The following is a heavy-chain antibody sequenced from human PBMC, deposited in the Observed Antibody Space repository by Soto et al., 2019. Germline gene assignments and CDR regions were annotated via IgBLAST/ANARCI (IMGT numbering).Heavy chain of an antibody. V-gene: IGHV4-31*03. Sequence: QVQLQESGPGLVKPSQTLSLTCTVSGGSISSGGYYWSWIRQHPGKGLEWIGYIYYSGSTYYNPSLKSRVTISVDPSKNQFSLKLSSVTAADTAVYYCARKNSSWYAFFDYWGQGTLVTVSS. CDR1: GGSISSGGYY. D-gene: IGHD6-13*01. CDR3: ARKNSSWYAFFDY. J-gene: IGHJ4*02. CDR2: IYYSGST.